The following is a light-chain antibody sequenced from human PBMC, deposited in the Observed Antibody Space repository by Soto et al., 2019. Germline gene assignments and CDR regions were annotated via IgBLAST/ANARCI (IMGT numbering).Light chain of an antibody. V-gene: IGLV2-14*01. CDR3: GSYTSICTLV. CDR1: SSDVGGYNY. J-gene: IGLJ1*01. Sequence: QSALTQPASVSGSPGQSITISCTGTSSDVGGYNYVSWYQQHPGKAPQLMIYDVSNRPSGVSNRFSGPKSGNTASLTISGLQAEDEADYYCGSYTSICTLVLGTGSKLTVL. CDR2: DVS.